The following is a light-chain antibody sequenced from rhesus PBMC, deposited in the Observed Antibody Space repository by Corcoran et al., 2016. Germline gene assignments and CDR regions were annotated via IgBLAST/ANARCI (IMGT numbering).Light chain of an antibody. J-gene: IGKJ3*01. CDR3: QQYSSRPFT. Sequence: DIQMTQSPSSLSASVGDTVTITCRASQGISSWLAWYQQQPGKAPKLLIYKASSLQSGVPSRFGGSGSGTDFTLTISSRQSEDFATYYCQQYSSRPFTFGPGTKLDIK. CDR1: QGISSW. V-gene: IGKV1-22*01. CDR2: KAS.